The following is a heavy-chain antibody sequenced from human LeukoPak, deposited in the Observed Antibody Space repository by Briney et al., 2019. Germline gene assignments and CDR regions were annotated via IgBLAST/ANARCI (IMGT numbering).Heavy chain of an antibody. CDR1: GGSISSYY. CDR3: ARDRGYYDSSGYHDAFDI. J-gene: IGHJ3*02. D-gene: IGHD3-22*01. V-gene: IGHV4-59*01. Sequence: SETLSLTCTVSGGSISSYYWSWIRQPPGKGLEWIGYIYYSGSTNYNPSLKSRVTISVDTSKNRFSLKLSSVTAADTAVYYCARDRGYYDSSGYHDAFDIWGQGTMVTVSS. CDR2: IYYSGST.